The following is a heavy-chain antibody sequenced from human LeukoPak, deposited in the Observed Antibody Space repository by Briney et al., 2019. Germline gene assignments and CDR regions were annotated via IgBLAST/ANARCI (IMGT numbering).Heavy chain of an antibody. CDR3: ARDRGYYGSGSYYNVGAFDI. CDR2: SSAYTANI. J-gene: IGHJ3*02. Sequence: APVKLSCKPSRYTFTNYGISWVADSPGQGPQCIVSSSAYTANIKYGQKFQDKVTVTTDTSTSTAYMELRSLRSDDTAVYYCARDRGYYGSGSYYNVGAFDIWGQGTMVTVSS. V-gene: IGHV1-18*01. CDR1: RYTFTNYG. D-gene: IGHD3-10*01.